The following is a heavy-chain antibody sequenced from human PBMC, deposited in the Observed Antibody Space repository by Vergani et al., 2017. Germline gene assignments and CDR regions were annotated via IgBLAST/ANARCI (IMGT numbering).Heavy chain of an antibody. D-gene: IGHD6-19*01. CDR1: GFTFSSYA. Sequence: EVQLLESGGGLVQPGGSLRLSCAASGFTFSSYAMSWVRQAPGKGLEWVSGISGSGDSTHYADSVKGRFTISRDNSRNTLYLQMNSLRAEDTAEYYCARGGGLHWLILGYWGQGTLVTVSS. V-gene: IGHV3-23*01. J-gene: IGHJ4*02. CDR3: ARGGGLHWLILGY. CDR2: ISGSGDST.